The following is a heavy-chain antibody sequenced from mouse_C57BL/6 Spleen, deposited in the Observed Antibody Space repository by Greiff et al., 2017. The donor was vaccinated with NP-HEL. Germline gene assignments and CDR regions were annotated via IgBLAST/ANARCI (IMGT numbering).Heavy chain of an antibody. J-gene: IGHJ3*01. CDR3: ARPGQLRLAWFAY. V-gene: IGHV5-17*01. CDR1: GFTFSDYG. D-gene: IGHD3-2*02. CDR2: ISSGSSTI. Sequence: EVQLVESGGGLVKPGGSLKLSCAASGFTFSDYGMHWVRQAPEKGLEWVAYISSGSSTIYYADTVKGRFTISRDNAKNTLFLQMTSLRSEDTAMYYCARPGQLRLAWFAYWGQGTLVTVSA.